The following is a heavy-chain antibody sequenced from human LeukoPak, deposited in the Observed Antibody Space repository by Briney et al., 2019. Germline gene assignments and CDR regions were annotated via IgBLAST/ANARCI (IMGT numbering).Heavy chain of an antibody. CDR3: ARDLAMWMATIG. CDR2: IGWNSGSI. V-gene: IGHV3-20*04. D-gene: IGHD5-24*01. CDR1: GLNFKIHY. Sequence: GGSLRLACVASGLNFKIHYMSWVRQAPGKGLEWVSGIGWNSGSIAYADSVKGRFTISRDNAKNSLYLQMNSLRAEDTAVYYCARDLAMWMATIGWGQGTLVTVSS. J-gene: IGHJ4*02.